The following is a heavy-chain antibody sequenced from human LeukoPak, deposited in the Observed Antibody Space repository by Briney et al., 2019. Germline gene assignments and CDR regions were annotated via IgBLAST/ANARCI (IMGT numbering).Heavy chain of an antibody. D-gene: IGHD4-23*01. CDR1: GFTFSSHS. V-gene: IGHV3-48*04. Sequence: GGSLRLSCADSGFTFSSHSMNCVRQAPGWGLEWVSYIGGSGTTIYYADSVKGRFTISRDNANNSLFLQMNSLRAEDTAVYYCAREGGGNTNFDYWGQGTLVTVSS. J-gene: IGHJ4*02. CDR2: IGGSGTTI. CDR3: AREGGGNTNFDY.